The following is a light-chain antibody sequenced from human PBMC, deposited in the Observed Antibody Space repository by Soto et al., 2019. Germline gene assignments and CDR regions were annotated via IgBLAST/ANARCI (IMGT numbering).Light chain of an antibody. CDR3: QQYGSSPPRSYT. J-gene: IGKJ2*01. Sequence: EIVLTQSPGTLSLSPGERATLSCRASQSINSNYLAWYQQKPRQAPRLLIYGASSRATGIPDRFSGSGSGTDFTLTISRLEPEDFAVYYCQQYGSSPPRSYTFGQGPKLEIK. V-gene: IGKV3-20*01. CDR1: QSINSNY. CDR2: GAS.